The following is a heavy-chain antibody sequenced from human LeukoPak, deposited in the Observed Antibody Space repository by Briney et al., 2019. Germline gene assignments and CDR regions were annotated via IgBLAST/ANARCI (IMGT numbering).Heavy chain of an antibody. V-gene: IGHV2-5*02. CDR2: IYWDDDK. CDR3: AHRGFPLWFGELFSGAFDI. Sequence: SSPTLVKPTQTLTLTCTFSGFSLSTSGVGVGWIRQPPGKALEWLALIYWDDDKRYSPSLKSRFTITKDTSKNQVVLTMTNMDPVDTATYYCAHRGFPLWFGELFSGAFDIWGQGTMVTVSS. J-gene: IGHJ3*02. CDR1: GFSLSTSGVG. D-gene: IGHD3-10*01.